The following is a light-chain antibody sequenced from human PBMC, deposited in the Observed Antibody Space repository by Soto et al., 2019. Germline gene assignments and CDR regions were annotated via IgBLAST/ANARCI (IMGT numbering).Light chain of an antibody. V-gene: IGLV1-36*01. J-gene: IGLJ2*01. CDR3: AAWDDSLNGVV. CDR2: YDD. Sequence: QAVVTQPPSVSEAPRQRVTISCSGSSSNIGINAVNWYQQLPGKAPKLLIYYDDLLPSGVSDRFSGSKSGTSASLAISGLQSEDEADYYCAAWDDSLNGVVFGGGTKLTVL. CDR1: SSNIGINA.